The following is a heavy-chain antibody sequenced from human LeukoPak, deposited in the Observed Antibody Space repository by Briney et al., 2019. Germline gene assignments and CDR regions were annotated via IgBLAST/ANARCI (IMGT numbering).Heavy chain of an antibody. D-gene: IGHD2-2*01. CDR1: GGSFSGYY. CDR3: ARKPIVVVPAAMVVADYFDY. V-gene: IGHV4-34*01. J-gene: IGHJ4*02. Sequence: SETLSLTCAVYGGSFSGYYWSWIRQPPGKWLESIGEINHSVSTTYNPSLTRRFTISVDTSKNQFSLKLSSVTAADTAVYSCARKPIVVVPAAMVVADYFDYWGQGTLVTVSS. CDR2: INHSVST.